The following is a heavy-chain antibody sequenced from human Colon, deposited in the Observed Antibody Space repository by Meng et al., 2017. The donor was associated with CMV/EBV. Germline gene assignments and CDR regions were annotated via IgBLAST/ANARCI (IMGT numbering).Heavy chain of an antibody. CDR1: GFTFSIHA. CDR2: IIYDGTNE. J-gene: IGHJ4*02. CDR3: AREKGDDFWSGYWD. V-gene: IGHV3-30*04. D-gene: IGHD3-3*01. Sequence: GESLKISCAASGFTFSIHAMHWVRQAPGKGLEWLAVIIYDGTNEHYADSVKGRFTISRDNSKNTLYLQMNSLTPDDTAVYYCAREKGDDFWSGYWDWDQGTLVTVSS.